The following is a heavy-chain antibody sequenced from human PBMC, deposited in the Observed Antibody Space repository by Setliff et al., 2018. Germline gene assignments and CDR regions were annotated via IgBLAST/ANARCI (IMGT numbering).Heavy chain of an antibody. V-gene: IGHV1-24*01. CDR1: GYTFTSYY. CDR2: FDPEDGET. CDR3: AIAYSSSWDYDY. Sequence: ASVKVSCKASGYTFTSYYMHWVRQAPGKGLEWMGGFDPEDGETIYAQKFQGRVTMTEDTSTDTAYMELSSLRSEDTAVYYCAIAYSSSWDYDYWGQGTLVTVSS. J-gene: IGHJ4*02. D-gene: IGHD6-13*01.